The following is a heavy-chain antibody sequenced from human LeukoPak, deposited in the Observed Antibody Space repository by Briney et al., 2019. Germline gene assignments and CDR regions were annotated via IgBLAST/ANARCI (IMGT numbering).Heavy chain of an antibody. J-gene: IGHJ4*02. Sequence: SETLSLTCTISDDSISNNRYFWAWIRQPPGKGLEWIGSINYSGRTYYNPSLKSRLTMSVDTAKRQFSLTLISVTAADTALYYCARDGFVFDYWGQGTLVTVSS. CDR3: ARDGFVFDY. D-gene: IGHD3-16*02. V-gene: IGHV4-39*07. CDR1: DDSISNNRYF. CDR2: INYSGRT.